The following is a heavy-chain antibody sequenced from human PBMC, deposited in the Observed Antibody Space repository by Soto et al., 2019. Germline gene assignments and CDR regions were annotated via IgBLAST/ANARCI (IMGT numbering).Heavy chain of an antibody. J-gene: IGHJ6*02. V-gene: IGHV1-18*01. CDR1: GYTFTRYG. Sequence: ASVKVSCKASGYTFTRYGISWVRQAPGRGLEWMGWISGYNGDTTYAQKFQGRVTMTIDTSTSTAYMELRSLTSDDTAVYYCAKNGQPPYYYYGLDVWGQGTKVTVS. CDR3: AKNGQPPYYYYGLDV. D-gene: IGHD2-8*01. CDR2: ISGYNGDT.